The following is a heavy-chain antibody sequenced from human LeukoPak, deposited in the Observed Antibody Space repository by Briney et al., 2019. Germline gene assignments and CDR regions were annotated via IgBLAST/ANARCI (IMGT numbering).Heavy chain of an antibody. J-gene: IGHJ3*02. CDR2: IKQDGGEK. D-gene: IGHD3-3*01. V-gene: IGHV3-7*01. CDR3: ARGGATTFGLWGNAFDI. Sequence: PGGSLRLSCAASAFTFNDYWMTWVRQAPGKGLEWVANIKQDGGEKYYVDSVKGRLTISRDNAKNSLYLQMNSLRAEDTAVYYCARGGATTFGLWGNAFDIWGQGTMVTVSS. CDR1: AFTFNDYW.